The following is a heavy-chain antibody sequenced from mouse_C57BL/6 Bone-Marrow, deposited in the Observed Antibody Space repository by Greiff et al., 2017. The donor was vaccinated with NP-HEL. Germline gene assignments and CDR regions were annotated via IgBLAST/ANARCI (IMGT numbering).Heavy chain of an antibody. CDR2: IDPNSGGT. CDR1: GYTFTSYW. J-gene: IGHJ3*01. CDR3: ATGGGVTFAY. V-gene: IGHV1-72*01. Sequence: QVQLQQPGAELVKPGASVKLSCKASGYTFTSYWMHWVKQRPGRGLEWIGRIDPNSGGTKYNEKFKSKAPLTVAKPSRTAYLQLRSLTSADSAGGEWATGGGVTFAYWGRGTRGTVSA. D-gene: IGHD2-1*01.